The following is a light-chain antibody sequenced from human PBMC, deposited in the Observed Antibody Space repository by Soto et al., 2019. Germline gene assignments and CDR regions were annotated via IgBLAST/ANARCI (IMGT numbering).Light chain of an antibody. J-gene: IGLJ1*01. Sequence: QSVLTQPPSVSGAPGQRVTISCTGSSSNIGAGYDVHWYQQFPGTAPKLLIFGDSNRPSGVPDRFSGSKSGTSASLAITGLQPDDEADYDCQSYDSSLSGSDVFGTGTKLTVL. CDR1: SSNIGAGYD. CDR2: GDS. CDR3: QSYDSSLSGSDV. V-gene: IGLV1-40*01.